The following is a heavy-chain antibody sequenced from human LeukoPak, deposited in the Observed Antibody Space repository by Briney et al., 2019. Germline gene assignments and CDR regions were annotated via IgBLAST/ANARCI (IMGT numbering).Heavy chain of an antibody. D-gene: IGHD2-21*02. Sequence: ASVKVSCKASGHTLTSNGISWVRQAPGQGLEWMGWINTYNGDTNYAQNFQGRVTMTTDTSTSTAYMELSSLRSEDTAVYYCATGGLVTGFLHWGQGTLVTVSS. J-gene: IGHJ4*02. CDR1: GHTLTSNG. V-gene: IGHV1-18*01. CDR3: ATGGLVTGFLH. CDR2: INTYNGDT.